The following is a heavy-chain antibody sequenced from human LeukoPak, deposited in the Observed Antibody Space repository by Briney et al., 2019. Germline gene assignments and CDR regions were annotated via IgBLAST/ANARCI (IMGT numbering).Heavy chain of an antibody. J-gene: IGHJ5*02. D-gene: IGHD1-1*01. Sequence: SETLSLTCTVSGGSISSYYWSWIRQPPGKGLEWIGYIYTSGSTYYNPSLKSRVTISVDTSKNQFSLKLSSVTAADTAVYYCARQNEEGWFDPWAREPWSPSPQ. CDR2: IYTSGST. CDR3: ARQNEEGWFDP. V-gene: IGHV4-4*08. CDR1: GGSISSYY.